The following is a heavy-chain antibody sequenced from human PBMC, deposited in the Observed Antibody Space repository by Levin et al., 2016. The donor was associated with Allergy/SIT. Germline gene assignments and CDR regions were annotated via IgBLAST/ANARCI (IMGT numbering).Heavy chain of an antibody. D-gene: IGHD3-22*01. J-gene: IGHJ1*01. Sequence: GESLKISCAASGFTFSSYWMHWVRQAPGKGLVWVSRINSDGSSATYADSVKGRFTISRDNAKNTLYLQMNSLRAEDTAVYYCARGDSHSFQHWGQGTLVTVSS. CDR1: GFTFSSYW. V-gene: IGHV3-74*01. CDR3: ARGDSHSFQH. CDR2: INSDGSSA.